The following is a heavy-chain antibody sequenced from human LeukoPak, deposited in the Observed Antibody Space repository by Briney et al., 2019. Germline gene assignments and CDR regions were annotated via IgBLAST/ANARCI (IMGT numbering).Heavy chain of an antibody. CDR1: GYTFTDYY. CDR2: INPNSGGT. V-gene: IGHV1-2*02. J-gene: IGHJ4*02. Sequence: ASVKVSCKASGYTFTDYYMLWVRQAPGQGLEWMGWINPNSGGTNYARKFQGRVTMTRDTSIRTAYMELSRLRSDDTAVYHCARLMAPVGKRSTPFEYWGQGTLVTVSS. CDR3: ARLMAPVGKRSTPFEY. D-gene: IGHD5-24*01.